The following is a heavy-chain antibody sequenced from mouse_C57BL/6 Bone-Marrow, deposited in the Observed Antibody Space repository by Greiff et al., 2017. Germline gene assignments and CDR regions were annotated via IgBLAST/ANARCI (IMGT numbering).Heavy chain of an antibody. CDR3: ANAYYSNYGFAD. CDR1: GYTFTSYG. CDR2: IYPRSGNT. D-gene: IGHD2-5*01. V-gene: IGHV1-81*01. Sequence: VKLLESGAELARPGASVKLSCKASGYTFTSYGISWVKQRTGQGLEWIGEIYPRSGNTYYNEKFKGKATLTADKSSSTAYMELRSLTSEDSAVYFCANAYYSNYGFADWGQGTLVTVSA. J-gene: IGHJ3*01.